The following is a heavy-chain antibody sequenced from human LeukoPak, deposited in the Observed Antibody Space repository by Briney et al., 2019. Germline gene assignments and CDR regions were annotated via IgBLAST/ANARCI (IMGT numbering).Heavy chain of an antibody. V-gene: IGHV3-23*01. Sequence: GLVQPVVSLSLSCAASGFTFSSDALSWVRQAQGKGLEWVSAISGSGGSTYYADSVKGRFTISRDNSKNTLYLQMNSLRAEDTAVYYCAKGVGYCSSTSCSLDYWGQGTLVTVSS. D-gene: IGHD2-2*01. CDR1: GFTFSSDA. CDR2: ISGSGGST. J-gene: IGHJ4*02. CDR3: AKGVGYCSSTSCSLDY.